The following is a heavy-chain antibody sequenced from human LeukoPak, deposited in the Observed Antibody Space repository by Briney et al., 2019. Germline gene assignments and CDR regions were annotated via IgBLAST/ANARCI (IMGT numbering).Heavy chain of an antibody. J-gene: IGHJ4*02. CDR2: IDHSGST. CDR1: GGSFSGYY. Sequence: SETLSLTCAVYGGSFSGYYWSWIRQPPGKGLEWIGEIDHSGSTNYNPSLKSRVTISVDTSKNQFSLKLSSVTAADTAVYYCARSLAFGVVIIPYFDYWGQGTLVTVSS. V-gene: IGHV4-34*01. CDR3: ARSLAFGVVIIPYFDY. D-gene: IGHD3-3*01.